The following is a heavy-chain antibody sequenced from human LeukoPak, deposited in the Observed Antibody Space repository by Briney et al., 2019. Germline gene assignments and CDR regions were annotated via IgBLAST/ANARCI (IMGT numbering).Heavy chain of an antibody. Sequence: PSQTLSLTCTVSGGSISSGDYYWSWIRQPPGKGLEWIGYIYYSGSTYYNPSLKSRVTISVDTSKNQFSLKLSSVTAADTAVYYCARALITMIGPHFDYWGQGTLVTVSS. D-gene: IGHD3-22*01. J-gene: IGHJ4*02. CDR3: ARALITMIGPHFDY. CDR1: GGSISSGDYY. V-gene: IGHV4-30-4*08. CDR2: IYYSGST.